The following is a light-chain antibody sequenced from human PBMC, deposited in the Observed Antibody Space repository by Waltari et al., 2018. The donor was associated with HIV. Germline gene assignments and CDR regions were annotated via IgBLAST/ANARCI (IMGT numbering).Light chain of an antibody. Sequence: QSVLTQPPSASGTPGQRVTISCSESSSNIGSNFVYWYQQLPGTAPKLLIYRNNQRPSGVPDRFSGSKSGTSASLAISGLRSEDEADYYCAAWDDSLSGHWVFGGGTKVTVL. V-gene: IGLV1-47*01. J-gene: IGLJ3*02. CDR1: SSNIGSNF. CDR2: RNN. CDR3: AAWDDSLSGHWV.